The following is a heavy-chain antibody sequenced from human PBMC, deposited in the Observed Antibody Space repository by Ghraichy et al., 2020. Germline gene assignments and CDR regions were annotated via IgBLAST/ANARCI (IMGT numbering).Heavy chain of an antibody. J-gene: IGHJ4*02. Sequence: ASVKVSCKASGYTFTSYAMNWVRQAPGQGLEWMGWINTNTGNPTYAQGFTGRFVFSLDTSVSTAYLQISSLKAEDTAVYYCARATDVLRFLEWSNYYFDYWGQGTLVTVSS. CDR1: GYTFTSYA. CDR3: ARATDVLRFLEWSNYYFDY. V-gene: IGHV7-4-1*02. CDR2: INTNTGNP. D-gene: IGHD3-3*01.